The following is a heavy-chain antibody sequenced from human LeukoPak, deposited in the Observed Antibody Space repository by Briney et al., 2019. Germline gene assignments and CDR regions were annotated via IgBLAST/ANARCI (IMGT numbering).Heavy chain of an antibody. CDR2: ISSGSSYI. V-gene: IGHV3-21*01. D-gene: IGHD5-24*01. Sequence: GGSLRLSCAASGFTFSSYSMNWVRQAPGKGLEWVSSISSGSSYIYYADSVKGRFTISRDNAKNSLYLQTNSLRAEDTAVYYCARALGGYNPYAFDIWGQGTMVTVSS. J-gene: IGHJ3*02. CDR1: GFTFSSYS. CDR3: ARALGGYNPYAFDI.